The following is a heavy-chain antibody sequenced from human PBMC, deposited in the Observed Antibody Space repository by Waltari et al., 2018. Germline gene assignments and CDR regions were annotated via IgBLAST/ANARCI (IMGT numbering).Heavy chain of an antibody. CDR1: GGSISSSNYY. V-gene: IGHV4-39*01. CDR2: IYYSGST. CDR3: ASEAVAGNWFDS. D-gene: IGHD6-19*01. Sequence: QLQLQESGPGLVKPSETLSLTCTVPGGSISSSNYYWGWIRQPPGKGLEWIGRIYYSGSTYYNPSLKSRVTISVDTSKNQFSLKLSSVTAADTAVYHCASEAVAGNWFDSWGQGTLVTVSS. J-gene: IGHJ5*01.